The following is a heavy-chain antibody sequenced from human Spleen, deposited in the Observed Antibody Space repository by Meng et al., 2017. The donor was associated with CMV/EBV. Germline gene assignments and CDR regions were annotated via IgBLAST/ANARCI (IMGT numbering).Heavy chain of an antibody. J-gene: IGHJ4*02. CDR1: GGSISSTNW. CDR3: ARIGQQLGPFDY. D-gene: IGHD6-13*01. Sequence: FAVSGGSISSTNWWSWVRQPPGKGLEVIGEIYHSWSTHYNPSPKSRVTLSVDKSKNPFSLKLSSVTAADTAVYYCARIGQQLGPFDYWGQGTLVTVSS. V-gene: IGHV4-4*02. CDR2: IYHSWST.